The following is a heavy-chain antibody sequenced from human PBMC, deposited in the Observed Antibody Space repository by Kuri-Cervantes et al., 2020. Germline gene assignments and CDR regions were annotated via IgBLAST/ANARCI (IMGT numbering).Heavy chain of an antibody. CDR1: GFSLSTSGVG. V-gene: IGHV2-5*05. CDR3: ARIRPRGYSYGYRAAFDI. Sequence: SGPTLVKPTQTLTLTCTFSGFSLSTSGVGVVWIRQPPGKALEWLALIYWDDDKRYGPSLKSRLTITKDTSKNQVVLTMTNMDPVDTATYYCARIRPRGYSYGYRAAFDIWGQGTMVTVSS. CDR2: IYWDDDK. J-gene: IGHJ3*02. D-gene: IGHD5-18*01.